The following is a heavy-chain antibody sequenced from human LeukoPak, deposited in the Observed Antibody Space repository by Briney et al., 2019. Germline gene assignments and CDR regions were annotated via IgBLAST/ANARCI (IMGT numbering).Heavy chain of an antibody. CDR2: IYYSGST. Sequence: KPSETLSLTCTVSGGSISSSSYYWGWIRQPPGKRLEWIGSIYYSGSTYYNPSLKSRVTISVDTSKNQFSLKLSSVTAADTAVYYCARANPRYSSSWYSFDYWGQGTLVTVSS. CDR1: GGSISSSSYY. CDR3: ARANPRYSSSWYSFDY. J-gene: IGHJ4*02. V-gene: IGHV4-39*07. D-gene: IGHD6-13*01.